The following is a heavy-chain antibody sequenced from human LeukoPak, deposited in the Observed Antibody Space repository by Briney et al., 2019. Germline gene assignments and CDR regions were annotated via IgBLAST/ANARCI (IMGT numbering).Heavy chain of an antibody. V-gene: IGHV3-30*02. CDR3: ARDAAAGAGVFDY. CDR2: IRLDGSNK. J-gene: IGHJ4*02. Sequence: GGSLRLSCAASGFSFSSYGMYWVRQAPGKGLEWVAFIRLDGSNKYYADSVKGRFTISRDNSKNTVFLQMNSLRAEDTAVYYCARDAAAGAGVFDYWGQGTLVTVSS. D-gene: IGHD6-13*01. CDR1: GFSFSSYG.